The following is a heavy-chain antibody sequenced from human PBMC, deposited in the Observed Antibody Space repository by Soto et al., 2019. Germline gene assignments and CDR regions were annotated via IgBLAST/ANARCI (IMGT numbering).Heavy chain of an antibody. CDR1: GYTSTSYA. CDR3: ARVIAVAGPTDY. CDR2: INAGNGNT. V-gene: IGHV1-3*01. J-gene: IGHJ4*02. Sequence: GASVKVSCKASGYTSTSYAMHWVRQAPGQRLEWMGWINAGNGNTKYSQKFQGRVTITRDTSASTAYMELSSLRSEDTAVYYCARVIAVAGPTDYWGQGTLVTVSS. D-gene: IGHD6-19*01.